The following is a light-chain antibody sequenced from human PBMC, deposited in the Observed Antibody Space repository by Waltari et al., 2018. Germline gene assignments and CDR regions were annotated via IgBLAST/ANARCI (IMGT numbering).Light chain of an antibody. CDR3: QAWDSSTAHV. Sequence: SYELTQPPSVSVSPGQTASITCSGDKLGDKYACWYQQKPGQSPVLVIYQDSKRPSGIPERVSGSNSGNTATLTISGTQAMDEADYYCQAWDSSTAHVFGGGTKLTVL. CDR1: KLGDKY. J-gene: IGLJ2*01. CDR2: QDS. V-gene: IGLV3-1*01.